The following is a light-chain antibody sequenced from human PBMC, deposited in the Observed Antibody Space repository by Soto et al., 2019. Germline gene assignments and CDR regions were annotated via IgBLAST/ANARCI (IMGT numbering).Light chain of an antibody. CDR1: SGHSNYA. CDR3: QTWDTGIRV. J-gene: IGLJ2*01. CDR2: VNTDGSH. Sequence: QAVVTQSPSASASLGASVKLTCTLSSGHSNYAIAWHQQQPEKGPRFLMRVNTDGSHTKGDGIPDRFSGSSSGAERYLTISSLQSEDEADYYCQTWDTGIRVFGGGTKVTVL. V-gene: IGLV4-69*01.